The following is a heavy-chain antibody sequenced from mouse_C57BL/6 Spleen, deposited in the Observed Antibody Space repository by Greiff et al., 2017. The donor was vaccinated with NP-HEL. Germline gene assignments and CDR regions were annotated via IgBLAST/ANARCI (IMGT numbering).Heavy chain of an antibody. CDR2: IDPSDSET. V-gene: IGHV1-52*01. J-gene: IGHJ4*01. CDR1: GYTFTSYW. D-gene: IGHD1-1*01. CDR3: ARRDYYGSSPMDY. Sequence: VKLQQPGAELVRPGSSVKLSCKASGYTFTSYWMHWVKQRPIQGLEWIGNIDPSDSETHYNQKFKDKATLTVDKSSSTAYMQLSSLTSEDSAVYYCARRDYYGSSPMDYWGQGTSVTVSS.